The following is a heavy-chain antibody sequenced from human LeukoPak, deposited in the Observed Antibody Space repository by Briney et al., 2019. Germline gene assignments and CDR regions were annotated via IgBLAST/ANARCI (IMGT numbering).Heavy chain of an antibody. CDR3: ARGYYYDSSGYYFDY. D-gene: IGHD3-22*01. Sequence: ASVTVSCTASGYTFTGYYMHWVRQAPGQGLEWMGRIDPNSGGTNYAQKFQGRVTMTRDTSISTAYMELSRLRSDDTAVYYCARGYYYDSSGYYFDYWGQGTLVTVSS. CDR1: GYTFTGYY. J-gene: IGHJ4*02. V-gene: IGHV1-2*06. CDR2: IDPNSGGT.